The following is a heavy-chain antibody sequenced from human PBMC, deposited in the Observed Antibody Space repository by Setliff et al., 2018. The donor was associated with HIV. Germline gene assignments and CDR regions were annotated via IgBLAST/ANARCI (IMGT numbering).Heavy chain of an antibody. Sequence: GSLRLSCTASGFTFSSYWMHWVRQAPGKGLVWVSRINTDGSSATYADSVKGRFTNSRDNAKNTLYLQMDSLRAEDTAVYYCARGGANPSWFDSWGQGTLVTVSS. CDR1: GFTFSSYW. V-gene: IGHV3-74*03. CDR3: ARGGANPSWFDS. J-gene: IGHJ5*01. D-gene: IGHD3-16*01. CDR2: INTDGSSA.